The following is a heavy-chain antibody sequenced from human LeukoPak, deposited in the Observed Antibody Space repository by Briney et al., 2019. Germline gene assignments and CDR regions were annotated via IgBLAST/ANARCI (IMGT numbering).Heavy chain of an antibody. CDR3: ARHGGGYSFDY. CDR1: GGSISSYY. V-gene: IGHV4-59*08. D-gene: IGHD5-24*01. Sequence: SETLPLTCTVSGGSISSYYWTWIRQPPGKGLEWIGYIYYSGSTNYNYNPSLKSRVTISLDTSNNQFSLKLSSVTAADAAMYYCARHGGGYSFDYWGQGTLVTVSS. CDR2: IYYSGSTNY. J-gene: IGHJ4*02.